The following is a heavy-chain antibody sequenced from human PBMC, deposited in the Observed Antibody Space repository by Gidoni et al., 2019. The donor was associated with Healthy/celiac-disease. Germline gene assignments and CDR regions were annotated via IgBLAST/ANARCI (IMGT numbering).Heavy chain of an antibody. D-gene: IGHD3-10*01. CDR1: GGSISSSSYY. Sequence: QLQLQASGPGLVKPSETLSLTCTVSGGSISSSSYYWGGIRQPPRKGLEWIGSIYYSGSTYYNPSLKSRVTISVDTSKNQFSLKLSSVTAADTAVYYCARRPPLLWFGEFIHWGQGTLVTVSS. CDR3: ARRPPLLWFGEFIH. J-gene: IGHJ4*02. V-gene: IGHV4-39*01. CDR2: IYYSGST.